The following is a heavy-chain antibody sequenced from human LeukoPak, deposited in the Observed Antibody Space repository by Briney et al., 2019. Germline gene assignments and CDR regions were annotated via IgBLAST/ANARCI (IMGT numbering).Heavy chain of an antibody. CDR3: ARDTRTMTAETRGQHYYYGLDV. Sequence: ASVRVSCKASGYTFTNYYLHWVRQAPGHGLEWMAIINPSDGGTYYEQKLQGRVTVTRDTSTSTVYMELSSLRSEDTAVYYCARDTRTMTAETRGQHYYYGLDVWGQGTTVTVSS. D-gene: IGHD4-17*01. J-gene: IGHJ6*02. CDR1: GYTFTNYY. CDR2: INPSDGGT. V-gene: IGHV1-46*01.